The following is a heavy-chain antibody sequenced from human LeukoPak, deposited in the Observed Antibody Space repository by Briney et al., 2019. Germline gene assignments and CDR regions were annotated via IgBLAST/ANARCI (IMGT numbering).Heavy chain of an antibody. CDR1: GGSFSGYY. J-gene: IGHJ4*02. CDR3: ARGRSCSSTSCYLREIACLDY. CDR2: INHSGST. V-gene: IGHV4-34*01. D-gene: IGHD2-2*01. Sequence: SETLSLTCAVYGGSFSGYYWSWIRQPPGKGLEWIGEINHSGSTNYNPSLKSRVTISVDTSKNQFSLKLSSVTAADTAVYYCARGRSCSSTSCYLREIACLDYWGQGTLVTVSS.